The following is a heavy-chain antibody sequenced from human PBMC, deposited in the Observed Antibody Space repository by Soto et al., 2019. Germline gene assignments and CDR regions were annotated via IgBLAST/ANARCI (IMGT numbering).Heavy chain of an antibody. CDR2: LLRSGSSA. Sequence: GGSLRLSCAASGFTFRNYAMTWARQAPGKGLEWVSSLLRSGSSAYYADSVWGRFTLSSDTSANSLYLQMDNLRAEDTAIYYCAKDAISGDGIWLMDSWGQGTVVTVSS. CDR1: GFTFRNYA. V-gene: IGHV3-23*01. CDR3: AKDAISGDGIWLMDS. D-gene: IGHD4-17*01. J-gene: IGHJ5*02.